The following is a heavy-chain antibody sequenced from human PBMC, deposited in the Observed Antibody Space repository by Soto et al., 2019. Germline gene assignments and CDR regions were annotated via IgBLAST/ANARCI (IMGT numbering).Heavy chain of an antibody. Sequence: ASVNVSCKASGYTFTTYAISWVRQAPGQGLEWVGWISAYNGNTNYAQKLQGRVTMTTDTSTSTAYMELRSLRSDDTAVYYCARGGASDYYYGMDVWGQGTPVTVSS. J-gene: IGHJ6*02. V-gene: IGHV1-18*01. CDR3: ARGGASDYYYGMDV. CDR1: GYTFTTYA. CDR2: ISAYNGNT.